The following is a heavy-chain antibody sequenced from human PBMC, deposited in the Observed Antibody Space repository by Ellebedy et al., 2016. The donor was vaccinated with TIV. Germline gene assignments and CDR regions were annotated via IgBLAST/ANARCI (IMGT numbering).Heavy chain of an antibody. Sequence: PGGSLRLSCAASGFTFSRYWMSWLRQAPGKGLEWVAHIKFDEIETYHADSVKGRFTISRDNAKNSLYLQMNSLRDEDTAVYYCARARGWVWGSYRYLGYFDYWGQGTLVTVSS. CDR1: GFTFSRYW. CDR2: IKFDEIET. D-gene: IGHD3-16*02. V-gene: IGHV3-7*02. J-gene: IGHJ4*02. CDR3: ARARGWVWGSYRYLGYFDY.